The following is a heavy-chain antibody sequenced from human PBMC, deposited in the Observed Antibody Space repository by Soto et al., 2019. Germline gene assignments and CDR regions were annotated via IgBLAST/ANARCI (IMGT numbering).Heavy chain of an antibody. Sequence: SETLSLTCTVSGGSINTFYWSWVRQPAGKGLEWIGRIFSSGSTSFNPSLEGRVAMSVDTSKNHFSLNLSSVTAADMAVYYCAREGSYSAYNFAHGIQLWSFDFWGQGALVTSPQ. V-gene: IGHV4-4*07. CDR2: IFSSGST. CDR1: GGSINTFY. CDR3: AREGSYSAYNFAHGIQLWSFDF. J-gene: IGHJ4*02. D-gene: IGHD5-12*01.